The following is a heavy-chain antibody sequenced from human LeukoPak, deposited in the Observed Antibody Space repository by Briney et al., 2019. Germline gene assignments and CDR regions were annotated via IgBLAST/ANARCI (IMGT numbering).Heavy chain of an antibody. CDR3: ARWYSSGWYGNFDY. J-gene: IGHJ4*02. V-gene: IGHV4-61*01. CDR2: IYYRGTT. CDR1: GASISSGSHY. D-gene: IGHD6-19*01. Sequence: SETLSLTCVVSGASISSGSHYWNWIRQSPGRGLEWIGHIYYRGTTNYTPSLKSRVTISVDTSMNQFSLRLTSVTAADTAVYYCARWYSSGWYGNFDYWGQGTLVTVSS.